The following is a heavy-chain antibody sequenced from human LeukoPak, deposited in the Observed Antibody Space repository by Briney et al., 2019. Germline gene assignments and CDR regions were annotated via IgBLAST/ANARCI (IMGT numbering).Heavy chain of an antibody. D-gene: IGHD3-22*01. CDR2: ISSSGSTI. CDR1: GFTFSSYE. CDR3: AKDLTMIPMDV. J-gene: IGHJ6*03. V-gene: IGHV3-48*03. Sequence: PGGSLRLSCAASGFTFSSYEMNWVRQAPGKGLEWVSYISSSGSTIYYADSVKGRFTISRDNSKNTLYLQMNSLRAEDTAVYYCAKDLTMIPMDVWGKGTTVTVSS.